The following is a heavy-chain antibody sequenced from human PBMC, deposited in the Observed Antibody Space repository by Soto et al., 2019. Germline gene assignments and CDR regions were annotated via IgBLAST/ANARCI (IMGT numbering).Heavy chain of an antibody. Sequence: SVKVSCKASGGTFSSYAISWVRQAPGQGLEWMGGIIPIFGTANYAQKFQGRVTITADESTSTAYMELSSLRSEDTAVYYCARDGIVVVPAAVYYYYGMDVWGQGTTVTVSS. V-gene: IGHV1-69*13. D-gene: IGHD2-2*01. CDR3: ARDGIVVVPAAVYYYYGMDV. CDR2: IIPIFGTA. CDR1: GGTFSSYA. J-gene: IGHJ6*02.